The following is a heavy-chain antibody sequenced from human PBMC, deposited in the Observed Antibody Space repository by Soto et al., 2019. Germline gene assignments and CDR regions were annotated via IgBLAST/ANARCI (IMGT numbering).Heavy chain of an antibody. CDR3: AREADILNWFDP. CDR2: ISSSSTI. J-gene: IGHJ5*02. Sequence: GGSLRLSCAASGFTFSSYSMNWVRQAPGKGLEWVSYISSSSTIYYADSVKGRFTISRDNAKNSLYLQMNSLRAEDTAVYYCAREADILNWFDPWGQGTLVTSPQ. D-gene: IGHD3-9*01. CDR1: GFTFSSYS. V-gene: IGHV3-48*01.